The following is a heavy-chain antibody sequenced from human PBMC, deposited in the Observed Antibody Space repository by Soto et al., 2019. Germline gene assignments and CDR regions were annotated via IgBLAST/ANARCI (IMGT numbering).Heavy chain of an antibody. V-gene: IGHV1-69*06. Sequence: QVQLVQSGAEVKKPGSSVKVSCKASGGTFSSYAISWVRQAPGQGLEWMGGIIPIFGTANYAQKFQGRVTITADKSTSTAYMEQSRLRSEDTAVYYCARGYYYDSSGSLLLLDYWGQGTLVTVSS. D-gene: IGHD3-22*01. CDR1: GGTFSSYA. CDR3: ARGYYYDSSGSLLLLDY. CDR2: IIPIFGTA. J-gene: IGHJ4*02.